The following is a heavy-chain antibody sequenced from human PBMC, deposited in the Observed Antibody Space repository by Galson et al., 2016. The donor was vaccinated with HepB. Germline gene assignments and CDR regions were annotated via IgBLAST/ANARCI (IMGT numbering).Heavy chain of an antibody. D-gene: IGHD3-16*01. V-gene: IGHV3-9*01. CDR1: GFIFDDYA. J-gene: IGHJ4*02. Sequence: SLRLSCAASGFIFDDYALHWVRQAPGKGLEWVAVISWNSRHIGYADSVQGRFTISRDNATNILYLQMSSLRADDTALYFCARDPNAVGPSYFDSWGQGTLVTVSS. CDR2: ISWNSRHI. CDR3: ARDPNAVGPSYFDS.